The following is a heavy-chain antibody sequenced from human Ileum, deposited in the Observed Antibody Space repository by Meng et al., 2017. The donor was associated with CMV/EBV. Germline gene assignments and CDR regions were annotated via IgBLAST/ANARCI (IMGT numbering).Heavy chain of an antibody. CDR1: YL. J-gene: IGHJ6*01. CDR2: IIPVSGAP. CDR3: ATTLRDTSAVAALYYYYGMDV. V-gene: IGHV1-69*05. Sequence: YLMTWVRQAPGHGLEWVGGIIPVSGAPTYAQNFQGRVTITTDASTSTLYMELSSLRSEDTAVYFCATTLRDTSAVAALYYYYGMDVWGQGTTVTVSS. D-gene: IGHD6-6*01.